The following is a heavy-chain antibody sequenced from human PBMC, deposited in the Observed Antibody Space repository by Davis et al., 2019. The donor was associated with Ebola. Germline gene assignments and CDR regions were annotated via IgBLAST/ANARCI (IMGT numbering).Heavy chain of an antibody. CDR3: AGHGRRLVGYFDS. J-gene: IGHJ4*02. CDR2: LIPVFGTP. Sequence: SVKVSCKASGYTFSGYYMHWVRQAPGQGLEWMGGLIPVFGTPNYAQKFQGRITIMADEPTSTVYVELSSLKSEDTAVYYCAGHGRRLVGYFDSWGQGTPVTVSS. CDR1: GYTFSGYY. D-gene: IGHD2-2*01. V-gene: IGHV1-69*13.